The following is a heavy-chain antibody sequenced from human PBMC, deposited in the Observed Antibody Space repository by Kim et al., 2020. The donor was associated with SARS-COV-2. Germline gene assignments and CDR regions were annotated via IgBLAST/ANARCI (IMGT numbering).Heavy chain of an antibody. Sequence: ADSGKGRFTISRDNSKNTLYLQMNSLRAEDTAVYYCARAWGIAAAGPLDYWGQGTLVTVSS. J-gene: IGHJ4*02. V-gene: IGHV3-66*01. CDR3: ARAWGIAAAGPLDY. D-gene: IGHD6-13*01.